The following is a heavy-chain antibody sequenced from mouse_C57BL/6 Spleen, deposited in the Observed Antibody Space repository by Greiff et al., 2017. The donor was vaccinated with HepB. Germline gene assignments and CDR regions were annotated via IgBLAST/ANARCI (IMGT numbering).Heavy chain of an antibody. D-gene: IGHD2-3*01. V-gene: IGHV1-47*01. CDR2: FHPYNDDT. J-gene: IGHJ3*01. CDR1: GYTFTTYP. CDR3: ARGGVDGYPAWFAY. Sequence: LQESGAELVKPGASVKMSCKASGYTFTTYPIEWMKQNHGKSLEWIGNFHPYNDDTKYNEKFKGKATLTVEKSSSTVYLELSRLTSDDSAVYYCARGGVDGYPAWFAYWGQGTLVTVSA.